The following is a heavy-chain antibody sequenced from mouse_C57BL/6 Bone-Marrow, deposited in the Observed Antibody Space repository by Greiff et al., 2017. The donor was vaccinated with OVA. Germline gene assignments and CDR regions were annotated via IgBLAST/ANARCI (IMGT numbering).Heavy chain of an antibody. V-gene: IGHV1-19*01. CDR3: ASYGDYDKWLY. D-gene: IGHD2-4*01. J-gene: IGHJ2*01. Sequence: VQLKESGPVLVKPGASVKMSCKASGYTFTDYYMNWVKQSHGKSLEWIGVINPYNGGTSYNQKFKGKATLTVDKSSSTAYMELNSLTSEDSAVYYCASYGDYDKWLYWGQGTTLTVSS. CDR1: GYTFTDYY. CDR2: INPYNGGT.